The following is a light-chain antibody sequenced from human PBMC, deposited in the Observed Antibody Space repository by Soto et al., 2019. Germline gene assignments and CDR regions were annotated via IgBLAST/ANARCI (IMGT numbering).Light chain of an antibody. CDR2: KAS. Sequence: DIQMTQSPSTLSASVGDRVTITCRASQSINTWLAWYQQKPGKAPNLLIYKASSLESGVPSRFSGSGSGTEFTLTISSLQPDDFATYYCRQYNSYPITFGQGTRLEIK. CDR3: RQYNSYPIT. J-gene: IGKJ5*01. CDR1: QSINTW. V-gene: IGKV1-5*03.